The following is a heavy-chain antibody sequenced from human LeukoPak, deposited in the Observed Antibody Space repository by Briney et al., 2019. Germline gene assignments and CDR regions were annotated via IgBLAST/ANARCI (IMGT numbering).Heavy chain of an antibody. Sequence: SETLSLTCAVYGGSFSGYYWSWIRQPPGKGLEWIGEINHSGSTNYNPSLKSRVTISVDTSKNQFSLKLSSVTAADTAVYYCARLSFVVVPAAPYYYYYMDVWGKGTTVTVSS. V-gene: IGHV4-34*01. CDR2: INHSGST. D-gene: IGHD2-2*01. CDR1: GGSFSGYY. J-gene: IGHJ6*03. CDR3: ARLSFVVVPAAPYYYYYMDV.